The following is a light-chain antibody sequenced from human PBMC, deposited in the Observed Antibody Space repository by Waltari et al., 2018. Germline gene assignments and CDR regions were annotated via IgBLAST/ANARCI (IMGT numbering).Light chain of an antibody. CDR1: SSDVGTYNS. J-gene: IGLJ2*01. Sequence: QSALTQPRSVSGSPGQSVTISCTGSSSDVGTYNSVSCYQQHSGKAPKFMIYDVNKRPSGVPDRFSGSKSGNTASLTISGLQAEDEADYYCCSYAGSYTFVVFGGGTKLTVL. CDR3: CSYAGSYTFVV. V-gene: IGLV2-11*01. CDR2: DVN.